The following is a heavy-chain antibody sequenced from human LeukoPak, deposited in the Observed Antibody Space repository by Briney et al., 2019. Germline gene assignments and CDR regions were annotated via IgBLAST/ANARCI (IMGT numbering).Heavy chain of an antibody. CDR1: GFTFSSYA. V-gene: IGHV3-23*01. CDR2: ISGSGGST. CDR3: ASEPEIIVGASYFDY. J-gene: IGHJ4*02. D-gene: IGHD1-26*01. Sequence: GGSLRLSCAASGFTFSSYAMSWVRQAPGKGLEWVSAISGSGGSTYYADSVKGRFTISRDNSKNTLYLQMNSLRAEDTAVYYCASEPEIIVGASYFDYWGQGTLVTVSS.